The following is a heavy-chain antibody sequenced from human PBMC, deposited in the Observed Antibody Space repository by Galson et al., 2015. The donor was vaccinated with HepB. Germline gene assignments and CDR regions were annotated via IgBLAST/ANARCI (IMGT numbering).Heavy chain of an antibody. CDR2: ISYDGSNK. V-gene: IGHV3-30*03. CDR1: GFTFSSYS. J-gene: IGHJ4*02. CDR3: ARDAYDSRGCHDN. D-gene: IGHD3-22*01. Sequence: SLRLSCAASGFTFSSYSMNWVRQAPGKGLEWVAVISYDGSNKYYADSVKGRFTISRDNSKNTLYLQMNSLRAEDTAVYYCARDAYDSRGCHDNWGQGTLVTVSS.